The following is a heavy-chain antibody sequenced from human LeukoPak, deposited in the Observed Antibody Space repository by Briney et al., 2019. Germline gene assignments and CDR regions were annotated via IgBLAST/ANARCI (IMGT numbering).Heavy chain of an antibody. Sequence: SETLSLTCTVSGGSISSSRYYWGWIRQPPGKGLEWIGSIYYSGSTYYNPSLKSRVTISVDTSKNQFSLKLSSVTAADTAVYYCASHAYDFWSPYYYGMDVWGQGTTVTVSS. D-gene: IGHD3-3*01. CDR3: ASHAYDFWSPYYYGMDV. CDR1: GGSISSSRYY. J-gene: IGHJ6*02. CDR2: IYYSGST. V-gene: IGHV4-39*01.